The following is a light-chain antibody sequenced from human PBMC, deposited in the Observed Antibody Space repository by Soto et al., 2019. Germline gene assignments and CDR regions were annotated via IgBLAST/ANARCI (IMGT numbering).Light chain of an antibody. V-gene: IGKV3-15*01. Sequence: EIVMTQSPATLSVSPGERATLSCRASQSVSSNLAWYQQKPGQAPRLLIYGASTRATGIPARFSGSGSGTEFTLTISSLPSEDFAVYYCQQYDSWLRSFGPGTKVDIK. CDR2: GAS. CDR3: QQYDSWLRS. J-gene: IGKJ3*01. CDR1: QSVSSN.